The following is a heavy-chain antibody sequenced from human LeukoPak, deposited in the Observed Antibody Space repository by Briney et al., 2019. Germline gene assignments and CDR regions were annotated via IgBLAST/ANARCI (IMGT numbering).Heavy chain of an antibody. CDR3: ARDQGYAAY. J-gene: IGHJ3*01. D-gene: IGHD5-12*01. V-gene: IGHV4-59*01. CDR1: GGSINNYY. Sequence: SETLSLTCPVSGGSINNYYWSWIRQPPGKGLEWIGYIYYSGSTNYNPSLKSRVTISVDTSKNQFSLKLSSVTAADTAVYYCARDQGYAAYWGQGTMVTVSS. CDR2: IYYSGST.